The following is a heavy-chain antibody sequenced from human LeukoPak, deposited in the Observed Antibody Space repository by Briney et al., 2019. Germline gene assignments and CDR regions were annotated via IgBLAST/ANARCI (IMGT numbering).Heavy chain of an antibody. D-gene: IGHD1-26*01. Sequence: GRSLRLSCGASGFTFDEYAMHWVRQAPGKGLEWLSGISYSSGSIGYVDSVKGRFTISRDNAKNSLYLQMNSLRVEDTALYYCAKDRGGSSELGDAFDVWGQGTMVRVSS. CDR1: GFTFDEYA. CDR2: ISYSSGSI. CDR3: AKDRGGSSELGDAFDV. J-gene: IGHJ3*01. V-gene: IGHV3-9*01.